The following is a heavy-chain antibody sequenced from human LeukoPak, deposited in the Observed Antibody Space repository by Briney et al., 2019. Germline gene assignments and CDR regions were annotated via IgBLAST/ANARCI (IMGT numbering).Heavy chain of an antibody. D-gene: IGHD2-2*01. V-gene: IGHV2-70*20. Sequence: SGPALVKPTQTLTLTCTFSGSSLSTSGMCVSWVRQTPGKALEWLAIIDWGDDKYYNKSLKTRLTISKDTSKNQVVLTMTNMDPVDTATYYCARQVVLPAAIPGDYYYYLDVWGTGTTVTVSS. CDR1: GSSLSTSGMC. J-gene: IGHJ6*03. CDR3: ARQVVLPAAIPGDYYYYLDV. CDR2: IDWGDDK.